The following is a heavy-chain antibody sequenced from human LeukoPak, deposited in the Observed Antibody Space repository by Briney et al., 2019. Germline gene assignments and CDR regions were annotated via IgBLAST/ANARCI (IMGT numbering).Heavy chain of an antibody. V-gene: IGHV3-23*01. D-gene: IGHD3-10*01. CDR1: GFTFSCFG. Sequence: GESLRRSCAASGFTFSCFGMRWVPQAPGKGRERVSGISERGGATAFADSVKGRFTIYRDNSRNTLYLKMHSLRAEDTAVYYCAIDPRDRPISMSRGVIYRHWLDTWGQGTQVTVSS. J-gene: IGHJ5*02. CDR3: AIDPRDRPISMSRGVIYRHWLDT. CDR2: ISERGGAT.